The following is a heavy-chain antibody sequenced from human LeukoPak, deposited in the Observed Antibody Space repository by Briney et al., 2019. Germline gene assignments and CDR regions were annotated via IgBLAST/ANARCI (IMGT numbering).Heavy chain of an antibody. V-gene: IGHV1-2*06. CDR1: GYTFTGYY. J-gene: IGHJ4*02. CDR3: ARGENLEWLLSIDY. CDR2: INPNSGGT. Sequence: ASVKVSCKASGYTFTGYYMHWVRQAPGQGLEWMGQINPNSGGTNYAQKFQGRVTMTRDTSISTAYMELSRLRSDDTAVYYCARGENLEWLLSIDYWGQGTLVTVSS. D-gene: IGHD3-3*01.